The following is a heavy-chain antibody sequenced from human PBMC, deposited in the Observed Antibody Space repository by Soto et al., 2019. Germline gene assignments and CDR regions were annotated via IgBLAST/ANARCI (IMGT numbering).Heavy chain of an antibody. J-gene: IGHJ6*02. V-gene: IGHV1-18*01. CDR1: GYTFTRYG. CDR2: ISGYNGTT. D-gene: IGHD3-22*01. CDR3: ARGGVGESGGYYFYYYYGMDV. Sequence: GASVKVSCKASGYTFTRYGISWVRQAPGQGLEWMGWISGYNGTTNYAQKFQGRVTMTRNTSISTAYMELSSLRSEDTAVYYCARGGVGESGGYYFYYYYGMDVWGQGTTVTVSS.